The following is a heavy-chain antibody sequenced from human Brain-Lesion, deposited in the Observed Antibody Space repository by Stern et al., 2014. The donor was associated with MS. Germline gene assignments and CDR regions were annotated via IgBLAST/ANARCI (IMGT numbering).Heavy chain of an antibody. CDR3: ARFPASRPHVFDS. Sequence: QVQLQQSGPGLVKPSGTLSLTCAVSGGSISSSNWWSWVRQSPGKGLEWIGESDHSGSTIYNPSLKSRVNVSVDKSKNRFSLNLRSGPAADTAVYFCARFPASRPHVFDSWGQGTLVTVSS. J-gene: IGHJ4*02. V-gene: IGHV4-4*02. D-gene: IGHD6-13*01. CDR2: SDHSGST. CDR1: GGSISSSNW.